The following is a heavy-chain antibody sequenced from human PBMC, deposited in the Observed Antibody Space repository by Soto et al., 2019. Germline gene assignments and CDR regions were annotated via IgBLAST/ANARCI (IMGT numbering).Heavy chain of an antibody. CDR1: GGSISSGDYY. Sequence: PSETLSLTCTVSGGSISSGDYYWSWIRQPPGKGLEWIGYIYYSGSTYYNPSLKSRVTISVDTSKNQFSLKLSSVTAADTAVYYCASTGRDMDLDYWGQGTMVTASS. D-gene: IGHD2-15*01. J-gene: IGHJ4*01. V-gene: IGHV4-30-4*01. CDR3: ASTGRDMDLDY. CDR2: IYYSGST.